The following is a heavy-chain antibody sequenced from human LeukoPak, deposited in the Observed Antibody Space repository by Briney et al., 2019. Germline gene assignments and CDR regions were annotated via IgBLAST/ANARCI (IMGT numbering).Heavy chain of an antibody. CDR3: ARRTYDSSGYYYLDY. J-gene: IGHJ4*02. V-gene: IGHV4-59*08. CDR1: GGSISSYY. CDR2: IYYSGST. D-gene: IGHD3-22*01. Sequence: SETLSLTCTVSGGSISSYYWSWIRQPPGKGLEWIGYIYYSGSTNYNPSLKSRVTISVDTSKNQFSLKLSSVTAADTAVYYCARRTYDSSGYYYLDYWGQGTLVTVSS.